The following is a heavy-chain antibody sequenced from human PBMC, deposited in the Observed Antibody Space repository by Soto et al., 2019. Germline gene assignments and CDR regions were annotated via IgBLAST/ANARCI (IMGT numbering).Heavy chain of an antibody. CDR1: GYTFTRYG. V-gene: IGHV1-18*01. CDR3: AKNGHTPYYYYGMDV. CDR2: ISGYNGDT. D-gene: IGHD2-15*01. J-gene: IGHJ6*02. Sequence: QGQLVQSGGEVKKPGASVKVSCKASGYTFTRYGISWVRQAPGQGLEWMGCISGYNGDTKYAQKFQGRVTMTVDTSTTTAYMALRSLTSDDRAVYYCAKNGHTPYYYYGMDVWGQGTTVTVSS.